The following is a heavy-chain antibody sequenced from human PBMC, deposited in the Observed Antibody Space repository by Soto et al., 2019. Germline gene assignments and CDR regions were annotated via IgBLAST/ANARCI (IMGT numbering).Heavy chain of an antibody. CDR2: IIPLFGTP. CDR1: GVTFSTSG. J-gene: IGHJ4*03. D-gene: IGHD2-21*01. Sequence: QVQLVQSGAEVKKPGSSLKVSCKTSGVTFSTSGISWVRQGPGQGLEWMGGIIPLFGTPKYARKFQGRVSRTADDSTTTTYLELSGLSSDDTAIYYCPRVSPSICGGGNCYRLDSYFDSWGQGSQVVVSS. V-gene: IGHV1-69*01. CDR3: PRVSPSICGGGNCYRLDSYFDS.